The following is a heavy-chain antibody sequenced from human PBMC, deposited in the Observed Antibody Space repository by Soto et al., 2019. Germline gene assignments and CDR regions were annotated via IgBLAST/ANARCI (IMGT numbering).Heavy chain of an antibody. D-gene: IGHD6-25*01. CDR2: IYWDDDK. V-gene: IGHV2-5*02. CDR3: AHRRTDGAAHWFDP. CDR1: GFSLSTSGVG. Sequence: QITLKESGPTLVKPTQTLTLTCTFSGFSLSTSGVGVGWIRQPPGKALEWLTVIYWDDDKRYSPSLKSRLTIIKDTSKNQVVLTMTNMDPVDTATYFCAHRRTDGAAHWFDPWGQGTLVTVSS. J-gene: IGHJ5*02.